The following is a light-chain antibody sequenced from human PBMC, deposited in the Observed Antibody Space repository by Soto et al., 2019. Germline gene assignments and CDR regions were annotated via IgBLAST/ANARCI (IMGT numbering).Light chain of an antibody. CDR2: KAS. V-gene: IGKV1-5*03. CDR3: QHYNSSSEA. Sequence: DIQMPQAPATLPRTFIHRFPITCRAGQTFSRWLAWEQQKHGKAHKLLIYKASTLKSGAPSRFSGSGSGTEFTLTLSSLQPDDFATYYCQHYNSSSEAFGQGTKVDI. J-gene: IGKJ1*01. CDR1: QTFSRW.